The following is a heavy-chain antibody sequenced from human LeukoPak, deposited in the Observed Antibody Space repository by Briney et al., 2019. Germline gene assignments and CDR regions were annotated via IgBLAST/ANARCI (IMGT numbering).Heavy chain of an antibody. J-gene: IGHJ4*02. CDR2: IYYSGST. CDR1: GGSISSGDYY. Sequence: SQTLSLTCTVSGGSISSGDYYWSWIRQPPGKGLEWIGYIYYSGSTYYNPSLKSRVTISVDTSKNQFSLKLSSVTAADTAVYYRAREGAAAGEFDYWGQGTLVTVSS. CDR3: AREGAAAGEFDY. D-gene: IGHD6-13*01. V-gene: IGHV4-30-4*01.